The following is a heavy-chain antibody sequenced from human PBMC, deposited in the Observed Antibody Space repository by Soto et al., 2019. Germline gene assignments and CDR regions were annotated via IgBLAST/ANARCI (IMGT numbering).Heavy chain of an antibody. V-gene: IGHV1-69*02. D-gene: IGHD5-18*01. CDR3: ARAGYSYGSA. Sequence: SVKVSCKASGGTFSSYTISWVRQAPGQGLEWMGRIIPILDIANYAQKFQGRVTITADKSTSTAYMELSSLRSEDTAVYYCARAGYSYGSAWGQGTLVTVSS. CDR2: IIPILDIA. J-gene: IGHJ5*02. CDR1: GGTFSSYT.